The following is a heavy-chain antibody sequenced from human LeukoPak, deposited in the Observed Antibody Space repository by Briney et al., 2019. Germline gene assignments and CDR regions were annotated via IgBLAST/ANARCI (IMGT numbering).Heavy chain of an antibody. Sequence: PGGSLRLSCAASGFTFSNYNMNWVRQAPGKGLEWVSHITSSSTTYYADSVKGRFTISRDNSKNTLYLQMSSLRAEDTAVYYCVKDGGLRLGELSSLLYWGQGTLVTVSS. CDR1: GFTFSNYN. V-gene: IGHV3-48*01. CDR3: VKDGGLRLGELSSLLY. D-gene: IGHD3-16*02. CDR2: ITSSSTT. J-gene: IGHJ4*02.